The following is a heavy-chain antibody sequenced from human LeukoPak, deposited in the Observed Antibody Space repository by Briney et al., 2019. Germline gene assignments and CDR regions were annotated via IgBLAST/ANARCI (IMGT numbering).Heavy chain of an antibody. D-gene: IGHD1-26*01. CDR1: GFTFSSYW. V-gene: IGHV3-74*01. CDR3: VAEERDFDC. CDR2: IPSGGNII. J-gene: IGHJ4*02. Sequence: GGSLRLSCAASGFTFSSYWMHWVRQAPGKGLVWVAGIPSGGNIIYYADSVKGRFTISRDNAKNTLYLQMNSLRAEDTAVYYCVAEERDFDCWGQGVLVTVSS.